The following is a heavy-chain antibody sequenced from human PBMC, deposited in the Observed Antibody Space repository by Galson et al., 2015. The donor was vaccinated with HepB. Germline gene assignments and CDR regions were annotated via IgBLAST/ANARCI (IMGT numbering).Heavy chain of an antibody. V-gene: IGHV3-23*01. CDR1: GFTFSSYA. J-gene: IGHJ4*02. Sequence: SLRLSCAASGFTFSSYAMRWVRQAPGKGLEWVSGITRSGDNTYYTDSVKGRFTISRDNSKNTLYLQMNNLRGDDTALYYCAKLPNYGEPLDYWGQETLVTVSS. D-gene: IGHD4-17*01. CDR3: AKLPNYGEPLDY. CDR2: ITRSGDNT.